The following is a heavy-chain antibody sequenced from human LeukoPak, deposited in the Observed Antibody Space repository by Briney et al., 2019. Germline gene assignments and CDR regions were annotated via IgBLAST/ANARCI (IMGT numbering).Heavy chain of an antibody. CDR1: GYSISSGYY. V-gene: IGHV4-38-2*02. CDR2: IYHSGST. D-gene: IGHD1-26*01. Sequence: SETLSLTCTVSGYSISSGYYWGWIRQPPGKGLEWIGSIYHSGSTYYNPSLKSRVTISVDTSKNQFSLKLSSVTAADTAVYYCARVSGSGSYYGYYYYYMDVWGKGTTVTVSS. CDR3: ARVSGSGSYYGYYYYYMDV. J-gene: IGHJ6*03.